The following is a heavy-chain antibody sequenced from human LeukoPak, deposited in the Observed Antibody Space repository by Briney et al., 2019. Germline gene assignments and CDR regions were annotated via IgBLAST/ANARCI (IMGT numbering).Heavy chain of an antibody. D-gene: IGHD3-9*01. CDR1: GESMSQYY. V-gene: IGHV4-59*08. CDR2: IHYSGST. CDR3: ARGYFDILIGKGYFDY. J-gene: IGHJ4*02. Sequence: SETLSLTCSVSGESMSQYYWTWIRQSPGRGLEWIGHIHYSGSTKYKSSLKSRVTISLDTSKSHFSLKLSSVTAADTAVYYCARGYFDILIGKGYFDYWGQGNLVTVSS.